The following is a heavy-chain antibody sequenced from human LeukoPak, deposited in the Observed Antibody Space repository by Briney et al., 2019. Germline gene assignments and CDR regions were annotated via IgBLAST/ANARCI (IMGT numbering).Heavy chain of an antibody. J-gene: IGHJ3*02. D-gene: IGHD1-26*01. Sequence: GGSLRLSCAASGFTFSNAWMSWVRQAPGKGLEWVGRIKSKTDVGATDYAAPVKGRFTISRDDSKNTLYLQMNSLKTEDTAVYYCTTGKWELPYAFDIWGQGTMVTVSS. CDR1: GFTFSNAW. CDR3: TTGKWELPYAFDI. CDR2: IKSKTDVGAT. V-gene: IGHV3-15*01.